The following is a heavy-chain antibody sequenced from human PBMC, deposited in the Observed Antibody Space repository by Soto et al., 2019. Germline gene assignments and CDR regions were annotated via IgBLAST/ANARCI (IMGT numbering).Heavy chain of an antibody. CDR3: ARDKDIVVVPAAMGYYYYGMDF. V-gene: IGHV1-69*13. CDR2: IIPIFGTA. J-gene: IGHJ6*02. CDR1: GGTFSSYA. D-gene: IGHD2-2*01. Sequence: ASVKVSCKASGGTFSSYAISWVRQAPGQGLEWMGGIIPIFGTANYAQKFQGRVTITADESTSTAYMELSSLRSEDTAVYYCARDKDIVVVPAAMGYYYYGMDFWGQGTTVTVSS.